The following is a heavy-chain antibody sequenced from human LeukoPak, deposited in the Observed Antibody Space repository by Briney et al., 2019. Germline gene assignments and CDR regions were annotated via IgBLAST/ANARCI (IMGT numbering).Heavy chain of an antibody. CDR2: IYYSRST. D-gene: IGHD5-18*01. CDR3: ARAGYSYGIDY. CDR1: GGSISSYY. J-gene: IGHJ4*02. V-gene: IGHV4-59*01. Sequence: KPSETLSLTCTVSGGSISSYYWSWIRQPPAKGLEGIGYIYYSRSTNYNPSLKSRVTISVDTSKNQFSLKLSAVTAADTAVYYWARAGYSYGIDYWGQGTLVTVSS.